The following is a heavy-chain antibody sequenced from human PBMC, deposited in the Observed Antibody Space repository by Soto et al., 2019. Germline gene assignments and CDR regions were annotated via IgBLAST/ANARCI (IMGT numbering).Heavy chain of an antibody. CDR1: GGSISSSNW. J-gene: IGHJ6*02. CDR2: IYHSGST. D-gene: IGHD3-10*01. CDR3: ARDRLRFGEFPYYYYGMDV. V-gene: IGHV4-4*02. Sequence: LSLTCAVSGGSISSSNWWSWVRQPPGKGLEWIGEIYHSGSTNYNPSLKSRVTISVDKSKNQFSLKLSSVTAADTAVYYCARDRLRFGEFPYYYYGMDVWGQGTTVTVSS.